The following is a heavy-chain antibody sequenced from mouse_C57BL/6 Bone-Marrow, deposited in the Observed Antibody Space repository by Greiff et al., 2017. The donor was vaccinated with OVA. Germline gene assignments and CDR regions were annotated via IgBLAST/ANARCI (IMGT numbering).Heavy chain of an antibody. CDR1: GFTFTDYY. J-gene: IGHJ2*01. D-gene: IGHD1-1*01. CDR2: IRNKANGYTT. Sequence: EVMLVESGGGLVQPGGSLSLSCAASGFTFTDYYMSWVRQPPGKALEWLGFIRNKANGYTTEYSASVKGRFTISRDNSQSILYLQMNALRAEDSATYYCASYYYGSSSYYFDYWGQGTTLTVSS. V-gene: IGHV7-3*01. CDR3: ASYYYGSSSYYFDY.